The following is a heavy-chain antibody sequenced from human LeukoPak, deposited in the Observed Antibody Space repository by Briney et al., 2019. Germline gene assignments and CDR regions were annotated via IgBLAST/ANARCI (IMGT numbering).Heavy chain of an antibody. CDR1: GYPFSDHY. CDR2: ISGNDGRT. J-gene: IGHJ4*02. Sequence: GGSLRLSCAVSGYPFSDHYIDWVRQAPGKGLEWVSAISGNDGRTYYADSVKGRFTISRDNSKKTVYLQMNSLRAEDTAVYYCAKDWADFWSGYFLFDYWGRGTLVTVSS. D-gene: IGHD3-3*01. CDR3: AKDWADFWSGYFLFDY. V-gene: IGHV3-23*01.